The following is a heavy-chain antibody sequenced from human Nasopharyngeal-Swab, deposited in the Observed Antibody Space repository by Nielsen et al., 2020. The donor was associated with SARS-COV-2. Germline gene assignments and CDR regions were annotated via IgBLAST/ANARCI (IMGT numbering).Heavy chain of an antibody. CDR3: ASHRSGYYNSGGPFDY. D-gene: IGHD3-22*01. CDR2: NSAYNGDT. V-gene: IGHV1-18*04. CDR1: GYTFASYG. J-gene: IGHJ4*02. Sequence: ASVKVSCKASGYTFASYGFDWVRQAPGQGLEWMGWNSAYNGDTNYAQKFQDRVTMTTDASTGTAYMELRSLRSDDTAVYYCASHRSGYYNSGGPFDYWGQGILVTVSS.